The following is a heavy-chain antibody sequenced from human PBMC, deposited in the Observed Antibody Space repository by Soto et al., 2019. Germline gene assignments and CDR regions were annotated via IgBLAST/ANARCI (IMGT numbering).Heavy chain of an antibody. D-gene: IGHD2-21*01. CDR1: VGSITIGDYD. CDR2: IYYSGNP. CDR3: AGWEIGGDFDI. Sequence: SETLSVTCTFSVGSITIGDYDWSWLRQHPGKGLEWVAFIYYSGNPRYNPSLKGRVSISEDTSTNQFSLRLNSATAADTAVYYCAGWEIGGDFDIWGQGTMVTVSS. J-gene: IGHJ3*02. V-gene: IGHV4-31*03.